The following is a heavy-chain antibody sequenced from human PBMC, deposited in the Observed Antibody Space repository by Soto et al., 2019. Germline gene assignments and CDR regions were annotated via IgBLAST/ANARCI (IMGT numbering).Heavy chain of an antibody. CDR3: AKALTSGLYIDPFDI. CDR1: GFTFRNCG. J-gene: IGHJ3*02. D-gene: IGHD6-19*01. CDR2: ISNDGNNN. Sequence: QVQLVESGGGVVQPGRSLRLSCVASGFTFRNCGMHWVRQAPGKGLEWVAVISNDGNNNYYADSVKGRFTISRDNSKNTLYLQMNSLRPEDTAVYSCAKALTSGLYIDPFDIWGQGTMVTVSS. V-gene: IGHV3-30*18.